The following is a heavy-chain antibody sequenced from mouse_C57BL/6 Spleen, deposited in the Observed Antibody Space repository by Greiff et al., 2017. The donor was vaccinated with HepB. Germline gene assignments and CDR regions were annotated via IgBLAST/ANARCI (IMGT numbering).Heavy chain of an antibody. Sequence: EVKLVESGGGLVKPGGSLKLSCAASGFTFSSYAMSWVRQTPEKRLEWVATISEGGSYTYYPDNVKGRFTISRDNAKNNLYLQMSHLKSEDTAMYYCASLSTGTRGAWFAYWGQGTLVTGSA. CDR3: ASLSTGTRGAWFAY. D-gene: IGHD4-1*02. CDR2: ISEGGSYT. J-gene: IGHJ3*01. V-gene: IGHV5-4*03. CDR1: GFTFSSYA.